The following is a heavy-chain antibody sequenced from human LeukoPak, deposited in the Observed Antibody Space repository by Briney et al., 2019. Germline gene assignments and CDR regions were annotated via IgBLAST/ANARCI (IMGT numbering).Heavy chain of an antibody. J-gene: IGHJ4*02. CDR2: IYYSGST. CDR1: GDSISTSSYY. V-gene: IGHV4-39*01. Sequence: PSETLSLTCTVSGDSISTSSYYWGWIRQPPGKGLEWLGSIYYSGSTYYNPSLKSRVTKSVDTSKNQFSLNLYSVTAADTAVFYRARSYYYDYRQIDYWGQGTLVTVSS. D-gene: IGHD3-22*01. CDR3: ARSYYYDYRQIDY.